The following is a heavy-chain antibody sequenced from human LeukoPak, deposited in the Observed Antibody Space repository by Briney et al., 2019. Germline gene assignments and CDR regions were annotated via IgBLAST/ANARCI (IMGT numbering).Heavy chain of an antibody. V-gene: IGHV5-51*01. CDR3: ARRHRDFDWLSSGFDY. CDR1: GYSFTSYW. D-gene: IGHD3-9*01. J-gene: IGHJ4*02. CDR2: IYPGDSDT. Sequence: GESLKISCKGSGYSFTSYWIGWVRQMPGKGLEWMGIIYPGDSDTRYSPSFQGQVTISADKSISTAYLQWSSLKASDTAMYYCARRHRDFDWLSSGFDYWGQGTLVTVSS.